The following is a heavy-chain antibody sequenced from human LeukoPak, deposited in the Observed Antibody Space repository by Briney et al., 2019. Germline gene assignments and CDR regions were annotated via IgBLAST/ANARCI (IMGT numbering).Heavy chain of an antibody. CDR3: ARGYCSGGSCYSFYFDY. CDR1: GGSISSYY. J-gene: IGHJ4*02. D-gene: IGHD2-15*01. V-gene: IGHV4-59*01. CDR2: IYYSGST. Sequence: SETLSLTCTVSGGSISSYYWSWIRQPPGKGLEWIGYIYYSGSTNYNPSLKSRVTISVDTSKNQFSLKLSSVTAADTAVYYCARGYCSGGSCYSFYFDYWGQGTLVTVSS.